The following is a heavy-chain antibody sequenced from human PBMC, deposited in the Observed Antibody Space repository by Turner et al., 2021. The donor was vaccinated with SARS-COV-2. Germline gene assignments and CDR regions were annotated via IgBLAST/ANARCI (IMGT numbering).Heavy chain of an antibody. J-gene: IGHJ4*02. CDR1: GLTFSSSG. CDR3: ARDGGTGTTFPFFDY. V-gene: IGHV3-33*01. CDR2: IWDAGSYK. Sequence: QVQLVESGGGVVQPGRSRRLSCSAHGLTFSSSGRHWVRQAPGKGLEWVAVIWDAGSYKYYADSVKGRFTISRDNSKNTLYLQMNSLRAEDTALYYCARDGGTGTTFPFFDYWGQGTLVTVSS. D-gene: IGHD1-7*01.